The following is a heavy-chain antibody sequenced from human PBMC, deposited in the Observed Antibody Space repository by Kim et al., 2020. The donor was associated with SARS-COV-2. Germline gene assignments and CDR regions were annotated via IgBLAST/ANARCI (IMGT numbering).Heavy chain of an antibody. CDR3: ARDGAAAGTEWFDP. D-gene: IGHD6-13*01. CDR2: IYSGGST. CDR1: GFTVSSNY. V-gene: IGHV3-66*01. Sequence: GGSLRLSCAASGFTVSSNYMSWVRQAPGKGLEWVSVIYSGGSTYYADSVKGRFTISRDNSKNTLYLQMNSLRAEDTAVYYCARDGAAAGTEWFDPWGQGTLVTVSS. J-gene: IGHJ5*02.